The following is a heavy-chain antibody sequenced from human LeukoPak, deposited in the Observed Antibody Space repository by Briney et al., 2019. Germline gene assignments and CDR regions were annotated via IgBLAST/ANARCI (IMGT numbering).Heavy chain of an antibody. CDR3: ARLGWATAPLDY. D-gene: IGHD5-12*01. V-gene: IGHV3-11*06. J-gene: IGHJ4*02. CDR1: GFSFSDYY. CDR2: ISSSSSYT. Sequence: PGGSLTLSCAASGFSFSDYYMSWIRQAPGKGLEWVSYISSSSSYTNYADSVKGRFTISIHNAKNSLYEQINSRRDEDTAVCYCARLGWATAPLDYWGQGTLVTVSS.